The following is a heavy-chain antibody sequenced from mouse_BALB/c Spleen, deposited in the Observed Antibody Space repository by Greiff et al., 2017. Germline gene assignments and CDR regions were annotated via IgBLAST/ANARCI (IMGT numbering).Heavy chain of an antibody. Sequence: QVQLQQSAAELARPGASVKMSCKASGYTFTSYTMHWVKQRPGQGLEWIGYINPSSGYTEYNQKFKDKTTLTADKSSSTAYMQLSSLTSEDSAVYYCARSRVTTVVADYWGQGTTLTVSS. CDR3: ARSRVTTVVADY. J-gene: IGHJ2*01. V-gene: IGHV1-4*02. D-gene: IGHD1-1*01. CDR1: GYTFTSYT. CDR2: INPSSGYT.